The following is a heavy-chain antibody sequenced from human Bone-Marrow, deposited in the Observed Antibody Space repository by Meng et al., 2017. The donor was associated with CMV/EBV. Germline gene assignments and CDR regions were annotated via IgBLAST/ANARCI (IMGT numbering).Heavy chain of an antibody. Sequence: GESLKISCAASGFTFSSYWMSWVRQAPGKGLEWMGIIYPGDSDTRYSPSFQGQVTISADKSISTAYLQWSSLKASDTAMYYCASFYSSSSYWGQGTLVTVSS. J-gene: IGHJ4*02. V-gene: IGHV5-51*01. CDR1: GFTFSSYW. CDR3: ASFYSSSSY. CDR2: IYPGDSDT. D-gene: IGHD6-6*01.